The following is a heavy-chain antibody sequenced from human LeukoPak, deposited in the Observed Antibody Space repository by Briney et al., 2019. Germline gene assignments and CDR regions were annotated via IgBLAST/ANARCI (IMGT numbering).Heavy chain of an antibody. J-gene: IGHJ4*02. CDR2: IKQDGSKK. Sequence: GGSLRLSCVASGFPFSSYWMTWVRQAPGKGLEWVANIKQDGSKKSYVDSVKGRFTISRDNSKNTLYLQMNSLRAEDTAVYYCAHSPDTGYSSSWYFDYWGQGTLVTVSS. V-gene: IGHV3-7*03. CDR1: GFPFSSYW. D-gene: IGHD6-13*01. CDR3: AHSPDTGYSSSWYFDY.